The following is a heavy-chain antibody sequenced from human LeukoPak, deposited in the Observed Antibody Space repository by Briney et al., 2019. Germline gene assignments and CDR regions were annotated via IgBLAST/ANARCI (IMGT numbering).Heavy chain of an antibody. CDR2: ISYDGSNK. D-gene: IGHD6-6*01. J-gene: IGHJ6*02. Sequence: GRSLRLSCAASGFTFSSYAKHWVRQAPGKGLEWVAVISYDGSNKYYADSVKGRFTISRDNSKNTLYLQMNSLRAEDTAVYYWARGEYSSSPHTEYGMDVWGQGTTVTVSS. CDR3: ARGEYSSSPHTEYGMDV. V-gene: IGHV3-30-3*01. CDR1: GFTFSSYA.